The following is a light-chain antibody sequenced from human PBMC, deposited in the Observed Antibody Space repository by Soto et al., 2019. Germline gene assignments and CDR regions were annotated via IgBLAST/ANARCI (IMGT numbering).Light chain of an antibody. V-gene: IGKV1-33*01. CDR2: ETS. CDR3: QQYDNYPFT. CDR1: QDIRNY. Sequence: DIQMTQSPSSLSASVGDRVTITCQASQDIRNYLNWYQQKPGKAPKLLIYETSNLETGVPSRFSGSGSGTDFTFTINNLQPEDIATYYRQQYDNYPFTFGGGTKMEIK. J-gene: IGKJ4*01.